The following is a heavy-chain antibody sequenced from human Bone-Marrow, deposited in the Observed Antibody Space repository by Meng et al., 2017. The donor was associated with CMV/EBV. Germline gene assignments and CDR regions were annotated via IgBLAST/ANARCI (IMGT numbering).Heavy chain of an antibody. V-gene: IGHV4-4*02. D-gene: IGHD3-10*01. CDR2: IYHSGST. CDR3: ARDSPPYGSGSYYSPAHYGMDV. CDR1: GGSISSSNW. J-gene: IGHJ6*02. Sequence: GSLRLSCAVSGGSISSSNWWSWVRQPPGKGLEWIGEIYHSGSTNYNPSLKSRVTISVDTSKNQFSLKLSSVTAADTAVYYCARDSPPYGSGSYYSPAHYGMDVWGQGTTVTVSS.